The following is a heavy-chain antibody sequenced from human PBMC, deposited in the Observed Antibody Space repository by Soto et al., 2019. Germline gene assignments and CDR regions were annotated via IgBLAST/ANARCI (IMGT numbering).Heavy chain of an antibody. CDR2: LSGNDDTA. D-gene: IGHD3-22*01. CDR3: TKDSWYESTD. V-gene: IGHV3-23*01. J-gene: IGHJ4*02. Sequence: EVQLLEAGGGLVQPGGSLRLSCAASGFTFSNSGMSWVRQAPGKGLEWISGLSGNDDTAQYADSVKGSFTISRDNSRDTLYLQMNSLRVEVTAVYFCTKDSWYESTDWGQGTLVTVSS. CDR1: GFTFSNSG.